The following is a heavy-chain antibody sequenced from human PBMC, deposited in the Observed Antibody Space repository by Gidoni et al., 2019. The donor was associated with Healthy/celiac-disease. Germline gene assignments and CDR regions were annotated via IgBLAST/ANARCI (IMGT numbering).Heavy chain of an antibody. CDR1: GYRFTSYW. CDR3: ARKAELTGDYYMDV. V-gene: IGHV5-51*01. J-gene: IGHJ6*03. CDR2: IYPGDSDT. Sequence: EVQLVQSGAEVKKPGESLTISWKGSGYRFTSYWIGWLRQMPGKGLEWMGIIYPGDSDTRYSPSFQGQVTISADKSISTADLQWSSLKASDTAMYYCARKAELTGDYYMDVWGKGTTVTVSS. D-gene: IGHD3-10*01.